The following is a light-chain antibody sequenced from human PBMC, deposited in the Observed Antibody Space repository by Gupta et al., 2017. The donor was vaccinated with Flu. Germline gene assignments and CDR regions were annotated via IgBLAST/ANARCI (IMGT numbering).Light chain of an antibody. J-gene: IGLJ2*01. Sequence: QSSLTQPASVSGSPGPSITISCTGTTSDVGGYDYVSWYQQHPGKAPELMLFEVSRRYSGISSRFSGSKSGSTASLTIAGLQAEDEAYYYCSSNTNTNTVVVFGGGTKLTVL. CDR2: EVS. V-gene: IGLV2-14*01. CDR3: SSNTNTNTVVV. CDR1: TSDVGGYDY.